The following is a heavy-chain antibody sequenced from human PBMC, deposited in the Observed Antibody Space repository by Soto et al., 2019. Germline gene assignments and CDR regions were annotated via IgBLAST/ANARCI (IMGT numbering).Heavy chain of an antibody. V-gene: IGHV4-31*03. Sequence: QVQLQESGPGLVKPSQTLSLTCTVSGGSISSGGYYWSWIRQHPGKGLEWIGYLYNSGSTYYNPSLNSRVTISVDTSKNHVSLKLSSVTAADTAVYYCARYSSSSHDAFDIWGQGTMVTVSS. J-gene: IGHJ3*02. CDR1: GGSISSGGYY. D-gene: IGHD6-6*01. CDR2: LYNSGST. CDR3: ARYSSSSHDAFDI.